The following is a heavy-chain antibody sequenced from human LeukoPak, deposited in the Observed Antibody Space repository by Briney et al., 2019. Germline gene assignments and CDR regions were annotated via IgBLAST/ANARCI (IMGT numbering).Heavy chain of an antibody. CDR1: GGSVSDFY. CDR3: ARKSVAVRDAFDI. Sequence: SETLSLTCSVSGGSVSDFYWSWIRQSPGQGLEYIAYIYSSGSTNYNPSLKSRVTISIDTSRNTFSLKMTSVTAADTAVYYCARKSVAVRDAFDIWGQGTMVTVSS. D-gene: IGHD6-19*01. V-gene: IGHV4-59*02. J-gene: IGHJ3*02. CDR2: IYSSGST.